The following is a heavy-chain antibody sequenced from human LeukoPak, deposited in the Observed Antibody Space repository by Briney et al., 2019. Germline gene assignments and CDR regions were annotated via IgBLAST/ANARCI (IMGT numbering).Heavy chain of an antibody. Sequence: PSETLSLTCTVSGGSISSYYWSWIRQPPGKGLEWIGEINHSGSTNYNPSLKSRVTISVDTSKNQFSLKLSSVTAADTAVYYCASRSHYCSSTSCYPGSMDVWGQGTTVTVSS. J-gene: IGHJ6*02. CDR2: INHSGST. CDR3: ASRSHYCSSTSCYPGSMDV. CDR1: GGSISSYY. V-gene: IGHV4-34*01. D-gene: IGHD2-2*01.